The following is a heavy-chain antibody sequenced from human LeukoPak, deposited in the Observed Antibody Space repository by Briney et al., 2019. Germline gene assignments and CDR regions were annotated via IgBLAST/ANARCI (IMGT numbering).Heavy chain of an antibody. CDR3: ARRGGSSSRRSPIDY. J-gene: IGHJ4*02. Sequence: GGSLRLSCTASGFTFSDYWMTWVRQAPGKGPEWVANIKQDGSQRYYVDSVRGRFTISRDNAKNSLFLQMNGLRAEDTAVNYCARRGGSSSRRSPIDYWGQGTLVTVSS. CDR1: GFTFSDYW. V-gene: IGHV3-7*01. D-gene: IGHD6-6*01. CDR2: IKQDGSQR.